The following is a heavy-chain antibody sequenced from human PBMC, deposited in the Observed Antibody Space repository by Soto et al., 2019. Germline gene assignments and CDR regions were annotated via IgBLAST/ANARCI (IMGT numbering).Heavy chain of an antibody. CDR2: ISYDGSYK. D-gene: IGHD6-19*01. CDR1: GFTFSSYG. J-gene: IGHJ4*02. CDR3: ARARSAGYFDY. V-gene: IGHV3-30*03. Sequence: GESLKISCAASGFTFSSYGMHWVRQAPGKGLEWVAVISYDGSYKYSADSVKGRFTISRDNAKNTLYLQMNSLRAEDTAVYYCARARSAGYFDYWGQGTLVTVSS.